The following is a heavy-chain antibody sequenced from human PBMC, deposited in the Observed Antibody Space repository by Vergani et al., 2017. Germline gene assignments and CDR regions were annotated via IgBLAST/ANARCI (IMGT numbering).Heavy chain of an antibody. Sequence: QLQLQESGPGLVKPSETLSLTCTVSGGSISSSSYYWGWIRQPPGKGLEWIGSIYYSGSTYYNPSLKSRVTISVDTSKNQFSLKLSSVTAADTAVYYCARXAGIRFLEWLLYGGDFDYWGQGTLVTVSS. CDR2: IYYSGST. CDR1: GGSISSSSYY. V-gene: IGHV4-39*01. CDR3: ARXAGIRFLEWLLYGGDFDY. J-gene: IGHJ4*02. D-gene: IGHD3-3*01.